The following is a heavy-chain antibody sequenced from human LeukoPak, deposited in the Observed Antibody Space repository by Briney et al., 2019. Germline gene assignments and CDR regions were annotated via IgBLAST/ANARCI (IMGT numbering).Heavy chain of an antibody. Sequence: GGSLRLSRAGSGFTFSNYAMTWVRQAPGKGLEWVSAISASGGTTYYADSVKGRFTISRDNSKNTLYLQMNSLRAEDTAVYYCAKDAQLWLPSYWYFDLWGRGTPVTVSS. D-gene: IGHD5-18*01. J-gene: IGHJ2*01. CDR2: ISASGGTT. CDR1: GFTFSNYA. V-gene: IGHV3-23*01. CDR3: AKDAQLWLPSYWYFDL.